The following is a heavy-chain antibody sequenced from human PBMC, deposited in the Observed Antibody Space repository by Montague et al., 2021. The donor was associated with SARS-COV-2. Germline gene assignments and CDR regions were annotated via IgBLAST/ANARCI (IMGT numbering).Heavy chain of an antibody. CDR2: IYYSGST. CDR3: ACYVYSSGGLRPRGSGTFDY. Sequence: TLSLTCTVSGGSISSGGYYWSWIRQHPGKGLEWIGYIYYSGSTYYNPSLKSRVTISVDTSKNQLSLKVSSVTAADTAVYYCACYVYSSGGLRPRGSGTFDYWGQGTLVTVSS. CDR1: GGSISSGGYY. D-gene: IGHD6-19*01. J-gene: IGHJ4*02. V-gene: IGHV4-31*03.